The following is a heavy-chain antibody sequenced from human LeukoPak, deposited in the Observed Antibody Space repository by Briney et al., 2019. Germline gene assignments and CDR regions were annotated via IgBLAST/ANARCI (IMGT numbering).Heavy chain of an antibody. CDR1: GDSISSTNYY. V-gene: IGHV4-39*01. CDR2: IYYSGCT. J-gene: IGHJ4*02. CDR3: ATSGWYLLPGVY. Sequence: SETLSLTCTVSGDSISSTNYYWGWLRQPPGKGLEWIGSIYYSGCTYYNPSLESRVTISVDTSKNQFSLKLSSVTAADTAVYYCATSGWYLLPGVYWGQGTLVTVSS. D-gene: IGHD6-19*01.